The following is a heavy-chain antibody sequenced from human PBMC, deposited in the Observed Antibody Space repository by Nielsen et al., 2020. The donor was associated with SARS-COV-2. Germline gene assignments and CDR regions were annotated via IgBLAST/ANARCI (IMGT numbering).Heavy chain of an antibody. CDR3: AKDLNLRYFDWLGAFDI. D-gene: IGHD3-9*01. CDR2: ISRDSGSI. V-gene: IGHV3-9*01. Sequence: SLKISCAASGFSFNEYAMYWVRQAPGKGLEWVSGISRDSGSIDYVDSVKGRFTISRDNAKNSLYLQMNSLRAEDTALYYCAKDLNLRYFDWLGAFDIWGQGTMVTVSS. J-gene: IGHJ3*02. CDR1: GFSFNEYA.